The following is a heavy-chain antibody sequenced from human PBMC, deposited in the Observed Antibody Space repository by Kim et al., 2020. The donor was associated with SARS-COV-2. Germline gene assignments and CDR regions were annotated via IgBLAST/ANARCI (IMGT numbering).Heavy chain of an antibody. D-gene: IGHD1-26*01. Sequence: YYADSVRGRFTISRDNYKNTLYLQMNSLRAEDTALYYCAKGGRVGNYYFDYWGQGTLVPVSS. V-gene: IGHV3-23*01. J-gene: IGHJ4*02. CDR3: AKGGRVGNYYFDY.